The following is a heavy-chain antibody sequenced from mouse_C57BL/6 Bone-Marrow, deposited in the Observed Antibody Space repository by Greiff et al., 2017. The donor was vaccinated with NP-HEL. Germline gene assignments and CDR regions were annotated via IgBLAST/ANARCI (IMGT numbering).Heavy chain of an antibody. Sequence: VQLQQSGPELVKPGASVKIPCKASGYTFTDYNMDWVKQSHGKSLEWIGDINPNNGGTIYNQKFKGKATLTVDKSSSTAYMELRSLTSEDTAVYYCARLGDDGKTYYFDYWGQGTTLTVSS. V-gene: IGHV1-18*01. D-gene: IGHD2-12*01. CDR1: GYTFTDYN. J-gene: IGHJ2*01. CDR3: ARLGDDGKTYYFDY. CDR2: INPNNGGT.